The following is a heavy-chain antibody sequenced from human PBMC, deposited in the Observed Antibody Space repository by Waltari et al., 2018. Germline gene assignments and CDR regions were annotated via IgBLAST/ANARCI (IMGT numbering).Heavy chain of an antibody. D-gene: IGHD1-26*01. CDR3: AKCGVVGGPGGYYYYYYMDV. CDR2: ISGGGGSK. V-gene: IGHV3-23*01. CDR1: GFHFSHYA. J-gene: IGHJ6*03. Sequence: EVQLLASGGGLVQPGGALRLPCASSGFHFSHYAVSWVRQAAGKGLEWVSAISGGGGSKSYADSVKGRFTTSRANSKNTLYLQRNSLRAEDTAVYYCAKCGVVGGPGGYYYYYYMDVWGKGTTVTISS.